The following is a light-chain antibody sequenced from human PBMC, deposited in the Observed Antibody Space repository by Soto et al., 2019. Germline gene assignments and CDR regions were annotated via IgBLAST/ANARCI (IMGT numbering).Light chain of an antibody. CDR2: DAS. CDR1: QSIKTW. CDR3: QQYESYSWT. J-gene: IGKJ1*01. Sequence: DIQTTQSPSALSASVGDRLTIPCRASQSIKTWLAWYQRKPGRAPNLLIYDASSLQSGVPSRFSGSGSGTEFTLTISSLQPDDSATYYCQQYESYSWTFGQGTKVDNK. V-gene: IGKV1-5*01.